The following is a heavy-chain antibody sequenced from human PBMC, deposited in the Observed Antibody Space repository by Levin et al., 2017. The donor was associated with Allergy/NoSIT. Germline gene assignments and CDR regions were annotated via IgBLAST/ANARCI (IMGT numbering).Heavy chain of an antibody. CDR2: IKHDGSEK. D-gene: IGHD3-10*01. V-gene: IGHV3-7*01. J-gene: IGHJ4*02. CDR3: ARDLYGSGSYSLY. Sequence: GESLKISCAASGFSFSNYWMSWVRQAPGKWLEWVANIKHDGSEKYYVDSVRGRFTISRDNAKNSLYLQMNSLRAEDTAVYYCARDLYGSGSYSLYWGQGTLVTVSS. CDR1: GFSFSNYW.